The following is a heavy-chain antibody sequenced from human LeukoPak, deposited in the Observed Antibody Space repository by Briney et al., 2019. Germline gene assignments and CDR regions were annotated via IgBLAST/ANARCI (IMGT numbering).Heavy chain of an antibody. Sequence: PGGSLRLSCAASGFTFSSYGMYWFRQAPGKGLDWVALISHDGSNKYYADSVRARFTISRDNSNNTLYLHMNSLRTEDTAVYYCAKTLAGSLNWLDSWGQGSLVTVSS. V-gene: IGHV3-30*18. J-gene: IGHJ5*01. CDR1: GFTFSSYG. CDR3: AKTLAGSLNWLDS. CDR2: ISHDGSNK. D-gene: IGHD6-19*01.